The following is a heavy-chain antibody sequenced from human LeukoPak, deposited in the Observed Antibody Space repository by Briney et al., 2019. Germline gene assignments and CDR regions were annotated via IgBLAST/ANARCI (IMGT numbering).Heavy chain of an antibody. CDR2: INPSCGST. CDR3: ARDPVGRWSPDLDY. CDR1: GYTFTSYY. Sequence: EASVTVSFKASGYTFTSYYMHWVRQAPGQGLEWMGIINPSCGSTSYAQKFQGRVTMTRDMSTSTVYMELSSLRSDDTAVYYCARDPVGRWSPDLDYWGQGTLVTVSS. J-gene: IGHJ4*02. V-gene: IGHV1-46*01. D-gene: IGHD1-26*01.